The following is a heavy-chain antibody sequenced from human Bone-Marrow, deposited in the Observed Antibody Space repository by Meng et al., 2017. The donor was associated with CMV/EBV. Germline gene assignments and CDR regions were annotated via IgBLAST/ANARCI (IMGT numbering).Heavy chain of an antibody. CDR1: GFTFSSYS. Sequence: GGSLRLSCAASGFTFSSYSMNWVRQAPGKGLEWVSSISSSSSYIYYADSVKGRFTISRDNAKNSLYLQMNSLRAEDTAVYYCAKDRSAYGYVEAGFDYWGQGTLVTVSS. CDR3: AKDRSAYGYVEAGFDY. V-gene: IGHV3-21*01. J-gene: IGHJ4*02. CDR2: ISSSSSYI. D-gene: IGHD5-18*01.